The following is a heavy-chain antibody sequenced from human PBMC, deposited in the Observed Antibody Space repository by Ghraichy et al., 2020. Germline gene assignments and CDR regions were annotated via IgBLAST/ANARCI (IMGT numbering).Heavy chain of an antibody. Sequence: GGSLRLSCVASGFTFSKFWMTWLRQTPGKGLEWVANINQDGNAESYVDSVKGRFTISRDNAKNSLYLQMNGLSADDTAVYYCAKDLPDAGIQPCDYWGQGTLVSVSS. CDR2: INQDGNAE. CDR3: AKDLPDAGIQPCDY. CDR1: GFTFSKFW. V-gene: IGHV3-7*01. D-gene: IGHD6-13*01. J-gene: IGHJ4*02.